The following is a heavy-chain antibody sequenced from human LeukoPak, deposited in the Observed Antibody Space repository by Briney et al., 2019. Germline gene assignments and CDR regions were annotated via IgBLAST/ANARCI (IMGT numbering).Heavy chain of an antibody. CDR3: ARPLDYGDYGYFDY. D-gene: IGHD4-17*01. Sequence: PGGSLRLSCAASGFTFSSYWMSWVRQAPGKGLEWVANIKQDGSEKYYVDSVKGRFTISRDNAKNSLYLQMNSLRAEDTAVYYCARPLDYGDYGYFDYWGQGTLVTVSS. J-gene: IGHJ4*02. V-gene: IGHV3-7*03. CDR2: IKQDGSEK. CDR1: GFTFSSYW.